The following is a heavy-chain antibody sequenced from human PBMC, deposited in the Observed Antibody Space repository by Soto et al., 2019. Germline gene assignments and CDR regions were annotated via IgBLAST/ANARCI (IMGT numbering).Heavy chain of an antibody. D-gene: IGHD2-2*01. CDR2: ISGSGGST. Sequence: EVQLLESGGGLVQPGGSLRLSCAASGFTFSSYAMSWVRQAPGKGLEWVSAISGSGGSTYYADSVKGRFTISRDNSKNTVYLQMNSLRAEDTAVYYCAKVGDRYCSSTICYADGHYYFDYWGQGTLVTVSS. J-gene: IGHJ4*02. V-gene: IGHV3-23*01. CDR3: AKVGDRYCSSTICYADGHYYFDY. CDR1: GFTFSSYA.